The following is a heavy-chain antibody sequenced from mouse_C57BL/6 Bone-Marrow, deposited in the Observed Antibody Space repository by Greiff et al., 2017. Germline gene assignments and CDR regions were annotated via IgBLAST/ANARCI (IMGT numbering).Heavy chain of an antibody. CDR1: GYSFTDYN. V-gene: IGHV1-39*01. D-gene: IGHD1-1*01. CDR2: INPNYGTT. J-gene: IGHJ1*03. CDR3: ARLRELLRYPTGYCDV. Sequence: EVQLQQSGPELVKPGASVKISCKASGYSFTDYNMNWVKQSNGKSLEWIGVINPNYGTTSYNQKFKGKATLTVDQSSSTAYMQLNSLTSEDSAVYYCARLRELLRYPTGYCDVWGTGTTVTVSS.